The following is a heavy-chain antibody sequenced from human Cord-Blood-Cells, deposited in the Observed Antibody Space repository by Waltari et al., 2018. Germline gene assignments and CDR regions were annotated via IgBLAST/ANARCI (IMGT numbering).Heavy chain of an antibody. J-gene: IGHJ5*02. CDR2: IYYSGST. CDR3: ARRGLGNWFDP. D-gene: IGHD3-9*01. Sequence: QVQLQESGPGLVKPSETLSLTCPVSGGPLSSYYWRWIRQPPGKGLEWIGYIYYSGSTNYNPSLKSRVTISVDTSKNQFSLKLSSVTAADTAVYYCARRGLGNWFDPWGQGTLVTVSS. V-gene: IGHV4-59*08. CDR1: GGPLSSYY.